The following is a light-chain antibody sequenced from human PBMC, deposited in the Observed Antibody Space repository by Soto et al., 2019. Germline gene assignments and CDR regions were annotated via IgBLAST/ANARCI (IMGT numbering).Light chain of an antibody. CDR2: EVS. CDR3: SSYTSSSTYV. J-gene: IGLJ1*01. V-gene: IGLV2-14*01. CDR1: NSDVGTYNY. Sequence: QSVLAQPPSASGSPGQSVTITCTGTNSDVGTYNYVSWYQQHPGKAPKLMIYEVSNRPSGVSNRFSGSKSGNTASLTISGLQAEDEADYYCSSYTSSSTYVFGTGTKVTVL.